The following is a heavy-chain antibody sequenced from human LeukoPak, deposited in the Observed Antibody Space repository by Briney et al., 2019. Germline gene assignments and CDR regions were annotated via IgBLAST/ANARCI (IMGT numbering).Heavy chain of an antibody. Sequence: SETLSLTCAVSGGSISSGGYSWSWIRQPPGKGLEWIGYIYHSGSTYYNPSLKSRVTISVDRSKNQFSLKLSSVTAADTAVYYCARVQISLRAFDIWGQGTMVTVSS. CDR3: ARVQISLRAFDI. J-gene: IGHJ3*02. CDR1: GGSISSGGYS. V-gene: IGHV4-30-2*01. CDR2: IYHSGST.